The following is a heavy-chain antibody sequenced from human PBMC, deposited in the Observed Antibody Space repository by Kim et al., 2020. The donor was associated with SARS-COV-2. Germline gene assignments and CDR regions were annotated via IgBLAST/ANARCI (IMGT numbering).Heavy chain of an antibody. CDR1: GFTFINYA. V-gene: IGHV3-23*01. D-gene: IGHD2-2*01. CDR2: ISGSGAGT. Sequence: GGSLRLSCAASGFTFINYAMSWVRQAPGKGLEWVSAISGSGAGTYYPDSVKGRFTISRDNSKNTLFLQMSSLGVEDTAVYYCAKHASSLSHYHYYGMDVWGQGATVSVSS. J-gene: IGHJ6*02. CDR3: AKHASSLSHYHYYGMDV.